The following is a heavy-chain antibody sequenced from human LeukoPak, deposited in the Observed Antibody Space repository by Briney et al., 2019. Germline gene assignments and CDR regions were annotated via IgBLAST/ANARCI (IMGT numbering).Heavy chain of an antibody. Sequence: PGGSLRLSCAASGFTFSSYAMHWVRQAPGKGLEWVAVISYDGSNKYYADSVKGRFTISRDNSKNTLYLQMNSLRAEDTAVYYCAKDVGYYDYVWGSYRYTGVDYWGQGTLVTVSS. J-gene: IGHJ4*02. CDR1: GFTFSSYA. V-gene: IGHV3-30-3*01. CDR2: ISYDGSNK. CDR3: AKDVGYYDYVWGSYRYTGVDY. D-gene: IGHD3-16*02.